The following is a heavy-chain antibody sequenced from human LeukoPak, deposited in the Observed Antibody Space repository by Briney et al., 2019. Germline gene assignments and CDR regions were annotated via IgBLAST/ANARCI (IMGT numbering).Heavy chain of an antibody. CDR2: IKQDGSEK. D-gene: IGHD3-10*01. Sequence: GGFLRLSCAASGFTFSSYWMSWVRQAPGKGLEWVANIKQDGSEKYYVDSVKGRFTISRDNAKNSLYLQMNSLRAEDTALYYCATSKGRASYGPDAFDIWGQGTMVTVSS. CDR1: GFTFSSYW. CDR3: ATSKGRASYGPDAFDI. J-gene: IGHJ3*02. V-gene: IGHV3-7*03.